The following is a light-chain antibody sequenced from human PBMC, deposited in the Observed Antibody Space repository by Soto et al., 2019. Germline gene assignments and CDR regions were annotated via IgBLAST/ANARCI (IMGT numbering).Light chain of an antibody. J-gene: IGLJ3*02. Sequence: QSVLTQSPSASASLGASVKLTCTLSSGHSSYAIAWHQQQPEKGPRYLMKLNSDGRHSKGDGIPDRFSGSSSGAERYLIISSLQSEDEADYYCQTCGTGIPWVFGGWTKLTFL. CDR1: SGHSSYA. CDR2: LNSDGRH. V-gene: IGLV4-69*01. CDR3: QTCGTGIPWV.